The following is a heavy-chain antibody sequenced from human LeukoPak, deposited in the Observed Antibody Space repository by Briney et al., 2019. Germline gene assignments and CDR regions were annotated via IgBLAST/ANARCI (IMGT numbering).Heavy chain of an antibody. V-gene: IGHV4-61*08. Sequence: PSETLSLTCTVSGGSISSGGYYWSWIRQPPGKGLEWIGYIYYSGSTNYNPSLKSRVTISVDTSKNQFSLKLSSVTAADTAVYYCARGTAFYYYYGMDVWGQGTTVTVSS. CDR2: IYYSGST. D-gene: IGHD5-18*01. CDR3: ARGTAFYYYYGMDV. CDR1: GGSISSGGYY. J-gene: IGHJ6*02.